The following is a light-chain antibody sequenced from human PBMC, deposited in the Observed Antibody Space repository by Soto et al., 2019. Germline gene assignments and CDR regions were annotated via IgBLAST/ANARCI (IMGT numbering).Light chain of an antibody. V-gene: IGLV2-14*01. Sequence: QSALTQPASVSGSPGQSITISCTGTSSDVGGLNYVSWYQQHPGRAPKLMIFEVSKRPSGVSNRFSGSKSGNTASLTISGLQAEDEADYRCSSFRSGYTWVFGGGTKLTVL. CDR3: SSFRSGYTWV. J-gene: IGLJ3*02. CDR2: EVS. CDR1: SSDVGGLNY.